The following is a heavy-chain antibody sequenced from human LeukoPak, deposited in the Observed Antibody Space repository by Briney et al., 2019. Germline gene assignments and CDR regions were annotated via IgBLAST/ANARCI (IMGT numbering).Heavy chain of an antibody. CDR3: ARGISTWTGYYFDY. D-gene: IGHD1-14*01. CDR2: IYYSGGT. V-gene: IGHV4-59*01. Sequence: SETLSLTCTVSGGSISSYYWSWIRQPPGKGPEWIGYIYYSGGTNYNPSLKSRVTISVDTSKNQFSLKLSSVTAADTAVYYCARGISTWTGYYFDYWGQGTLVTVSS. J-gene: IGHJ4*02. CDR1: GGSISSYY.